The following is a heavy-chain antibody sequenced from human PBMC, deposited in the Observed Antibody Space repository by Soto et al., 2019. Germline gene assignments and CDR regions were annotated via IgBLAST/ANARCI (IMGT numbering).Heavy chain of an antibody. CDR2: IKSKTDGGTT. V-gene: IGHV3-15*01. J-gene: IGHJ6*03. Sequence: GGSLRLSCAASGFTFSNAWMSWVRQAPGKGLEWVGRIKSKTDGGTTDYAAPVKGRFTISREDSKNTLYLQMNSLKTEDTAVYYCTTVGITGTTTPGYYYYMDVWGKGTTVTVSS. D-gene: IGHD1-7*01. CDR3: TTVGITGTTTPGYYYYMDV. CDR1: GFTFSNAW.